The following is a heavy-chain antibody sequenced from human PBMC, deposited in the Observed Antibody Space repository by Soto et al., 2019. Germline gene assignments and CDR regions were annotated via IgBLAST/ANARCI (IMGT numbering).Heavy chain of an antibody. D-gene: IGHD4-4*01. CDR3: VRGGYSSSWERLDP. Sequence: GESLRLSCAASGSSFPNYPMHWVRQTPDKGLEWLAVISHDGVTKNSADSVKGRFSISRDNSRNRLYLDMNSLRTEDTAMYYCVRGGYSSSWERLDPWGQGTLVTVSS. CDR2: ISHDGVTK. J-gene: IGHJ5*02. CDR1: GSSFPNYP. V-gene: IGHV3-30-3*01.